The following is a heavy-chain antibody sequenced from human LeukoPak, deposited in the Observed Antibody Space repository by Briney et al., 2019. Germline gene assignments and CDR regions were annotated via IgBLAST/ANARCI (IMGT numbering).Heavy chain of an antibody. D-gene: IGHD3-9*01. CDR2: IKSKTDGGTT. V-gene: IGHV3-15*01. CDR3: TTDARYYDILTGQIYTFDY. Sequence: GGSLRLSCAASGFTFSNAWMSWVRQAPGKGLEWVGRIKSKTDGGTTDYAAPVKGRFTISRDDSKNTLYLQMNSLKTEDTAVYYCTTDARYYDILTGQIYTFDYWGQGTLVTVSS. CDR1: GFTFSNAW. J-gene: IGHJ4*02.